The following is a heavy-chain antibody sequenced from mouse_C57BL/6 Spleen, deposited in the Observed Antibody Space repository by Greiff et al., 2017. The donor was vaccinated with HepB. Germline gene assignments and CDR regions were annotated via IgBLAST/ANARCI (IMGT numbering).Heavy chain of an antibody. Sequence: EVQLVESGGGLVQPGGSMKLSCVASGFTFSNYWMNWVRQSPEKGLEWVAQIRLKSDNYATHYAESVKGRFTISRDDSKSSVYLQMNNLRAEDTGIYYCTASLGYAMDYWGQGTSVTVSS. CDR1: GFTFSNYW. D-gene: IGHD3-3*01. CDR2: IRLKSDNYAT. V-gene: IGHV6-3*01. CDR3: TASLGYAMDY. J-gene: IGHJ4*01.